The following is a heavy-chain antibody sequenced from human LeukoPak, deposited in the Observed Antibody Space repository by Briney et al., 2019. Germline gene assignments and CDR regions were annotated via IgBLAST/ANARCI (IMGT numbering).Heavy chain of an antibody. CDR3: ARGELSLYGGVYYFDY. CDR1: GYTFTSYD. J-gene: IGHJ4*02. Sequence: ASVKVSCKASGYTFTSYDINWVRQATGQGLEWMGWMNPNSGNTGYAQKFQGRVTMTRNTSISTAYMELSSLRSEDTAVYYCARGELSLYGGVYYFDYWGQGTLVTVSS. V-gene: IGHV1-8*01. D-gene: IGHD3-16*02. CDR2: MNPNSGNT.